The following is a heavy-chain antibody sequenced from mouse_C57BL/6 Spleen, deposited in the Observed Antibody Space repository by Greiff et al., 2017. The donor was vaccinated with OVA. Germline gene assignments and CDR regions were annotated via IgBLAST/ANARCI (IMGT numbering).Heavy chain of an antibody. J-gene: IGHJ2*01. Sequence: QVQLQQPGPELVRPGSSVKLSCKASGYTFTTYGMHWVKQSPLQGLEWIGNIDPTYSETHYNQKFKDKATLTVDKSSSTAYMQLTSLTSEDSAVYYCARTTTVAYYFDYWGQGTTLTVSS. CDR1: GYTFTTYG. D-gene: IGHD1-1*01. CDR3: ARTTTVAYYFDY. V-gene: IGHV1-52*01. CDR2: IDPTYSET.